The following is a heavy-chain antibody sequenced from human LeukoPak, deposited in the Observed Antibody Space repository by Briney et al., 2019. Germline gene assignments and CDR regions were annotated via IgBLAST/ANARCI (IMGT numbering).Heavy chain of an antibody. CDR1: EFSVGSNY. V-gene: IGHV3-21*01. CDR3: ARTSYCGGDCPWAFDI. J-gene: IGHJ3*02. D-gene: IGHD2-21*02. Sequence: GGSLRLSCAASEFSVGSNYMTWVRQAPGKGLEWVSSISSSSSYIYYADSVKGRFTISRDNAKNSLYLQMNSLRAEDTAVYYCARTSYCGGDCPWAFDIWGQGTMVTVSS. CDR2: ISSSSSYI.